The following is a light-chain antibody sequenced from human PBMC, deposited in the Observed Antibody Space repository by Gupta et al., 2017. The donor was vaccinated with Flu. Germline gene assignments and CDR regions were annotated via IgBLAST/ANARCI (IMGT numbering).Light chain of an antibody. V-gene: IGLV1-44*01. CDR1: SSTTGSNA. J-gene: IGLJ3*02. CDR2: SDD. Sequence: VTISCSESSSTTGSNAVNCYQQPPGTAPKLLLYSDDQRRSGGPDRFSGSKSGTSASLAISGLQAEEEAVYYCAVWDDSLNGRGVFGGGTKLTVL. CDR3: AVWDDSLNGRGV.